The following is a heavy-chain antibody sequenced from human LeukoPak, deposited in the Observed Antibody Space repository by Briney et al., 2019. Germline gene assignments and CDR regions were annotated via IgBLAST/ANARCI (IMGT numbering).Heavy chain of an antibody. CDR2: FDPEDGET. V-gene: IGHV1-24*01. CDR1: GYTLTELS. D-gene: IGHD3-22*01. Sequence: GASVKVSCKVSGYTLTELSMHWVRQAPGKGLGWMGGFDPEDGETIYAQKFQGRVTMTEDTSTDTAYMELSSLRSEDTAVYYCATAYDSSGYCDYWGQGTLVTVSS. J-gene: IGHJ4*02. CDR3: ATAYDSSGYCDY.